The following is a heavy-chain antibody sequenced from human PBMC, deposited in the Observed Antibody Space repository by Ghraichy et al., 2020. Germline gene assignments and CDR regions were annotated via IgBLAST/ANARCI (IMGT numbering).Heavy chain of an antibody. D-gene: IGHD3-22*01. V-gene: IGHV4-31*03. J-gene: IGHJ4*02. Sequence: SQTLSLTCTVSGGSISSGGYYWSWIRQHPGKGLEWIGYIYYSGSTYYNPSLKSRVTISVDTSKNQFSLKLSSVTAADTAVYYCARALGSEYYDSSGYIYYFDYWGQGTLVTVSS. CDR3: ARALGSEYYDSSGYIYYFDY. CDR1: GGSISSGGYY. CDR2: IYYSGST.